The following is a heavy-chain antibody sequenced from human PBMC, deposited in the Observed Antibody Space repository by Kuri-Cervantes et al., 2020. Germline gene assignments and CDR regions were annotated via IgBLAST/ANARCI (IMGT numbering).Heavy chain of an antibody. Sequence: SETLSLTCAVYGGSFSGYYWSWIRQPPGKGLEWIGEINHSGSTNYNPSLKSRVTISVDTSKNQFSLKLSSVTAADTAVYYCATEGYCSGGSCSYWGQGTLVTVSS. V-gene: IGHV4-34*01. CDR1: GGSFSGYY. J-gene: IGHJ4*02. CDR3: ATEGYCSGGSCSY. D-gene: IGHD2-15*01. CDR2: INHSGST.